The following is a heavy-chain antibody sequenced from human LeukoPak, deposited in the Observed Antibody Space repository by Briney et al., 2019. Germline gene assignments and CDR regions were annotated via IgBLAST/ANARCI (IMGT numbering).Heavy chain of an antibody. Sequence: SETLSLTCTVSGGSISSSSYDWGRIRRPRGKGLEWSVRSYYSGSTYYTPSLKSRVTISVDTSKHQFSLTLSSVTAADTAVYYCAREAYSSSWYKYYYYYMDVWGKGTTVTVSS. CDR1: GGSISSSSYD. CDR2: SYYSGST. V-gene: IGHV4-39*07. CDR3: AREAYSSSWYKYYYYYMDV. J-gene: IGHJ6*03. D-gene: IGHD6-13*01.